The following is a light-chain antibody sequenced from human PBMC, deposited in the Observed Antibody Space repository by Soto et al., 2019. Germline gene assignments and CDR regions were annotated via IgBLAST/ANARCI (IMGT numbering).Light chain of an antibody. CDR1: SSDVGTYHL. CDR2: EVS. CDR3: CSYAGSTTFVL. V-gene: IGLV2-23*02. J-gene: IGLJ2*01. Sequence: QSVLTQPASVPGSPGQSIPISCTGASSDVGTYHLPPWYRQYPGKAPQLLIYEVSKLASGVSNRFSGSKSGNTASLTISGLHAEDEADYFCCSYAGSTTFVLFGGGTKVTV.